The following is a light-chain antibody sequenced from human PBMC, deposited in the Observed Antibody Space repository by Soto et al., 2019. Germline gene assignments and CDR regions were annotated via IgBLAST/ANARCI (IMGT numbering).Light chain of an antibody. V-gene: IGLV2-14*03. CDR2: DVS. CDR3: NSYTTSSTLV. J-gene: IGLJ2*01. Sequence: QSALTQPASVSGSPGQSITISCTGTSSDVGYYNYVSWYQQHPGKAPKLMIYDVSNRPSGVSDRFSGSKSGNTASLTISGLQDEDEADYYCNSYTTSSTLVFGGGTKLTVL. CDR1: SSDVGYYNY.